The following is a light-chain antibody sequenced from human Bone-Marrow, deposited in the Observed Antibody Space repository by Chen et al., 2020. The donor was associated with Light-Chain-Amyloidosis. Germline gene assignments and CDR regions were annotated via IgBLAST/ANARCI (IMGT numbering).Light chain of an antibody. J-gene: IGKJ2*04. CDR2: GAS. Sequence: EIVMTQSPATLSVSPGDSATLSCRAGQHVKNNLAWYQQKPGQAPKLLIYGASSRATGIPARFSGNGSETEFTLTISILQSEDFALYYCQWYKYWPPMCSFGQGTKLEIK. V-gene: IGKV3-15*01. CDR3: QWYKYWPPMCS. CDR1: QHVKNN.